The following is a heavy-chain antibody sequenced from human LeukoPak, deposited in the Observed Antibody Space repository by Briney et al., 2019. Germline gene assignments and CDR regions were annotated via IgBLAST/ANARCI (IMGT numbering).Heavy chain of an antibody. CDR3: AKPKRSWNTSIDP. V-gene: IGHV4-59*01. J-gene: IGHJ5*02. D-gene: IGHD1/OR15-1a*01. CDR1: GASMSSYY. CDR2: IYYSGST. Sequence: SVTLSLTCNVSGASMSSYYWSWFRQPPGKGLEWITYIYYSGSTKYNPSLKSRVTASLDMSRNKFSLNLSPATAADTAVYYCAKPKRSWNTSIDPWGQGTWVIVSA.